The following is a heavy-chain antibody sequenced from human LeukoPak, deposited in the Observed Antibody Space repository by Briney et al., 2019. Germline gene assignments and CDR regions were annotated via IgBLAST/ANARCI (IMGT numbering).Heavy chain of an antibody. CDR2: INHRGST. CDR1: GGSLSGYY. V-gene: IGHV4-34*01. D-gene: IGHD6-19*01. Sequence: SETLSLTCAVYGGSLSGYYWRWLRQPPGKGGEWIGEINHRGSTNYTPSPNSRVTISVDTSKNQFSLKLSSVTAADTAVYYCARGQGSSGWSKSWGPGTLVTVSS. CDR3: ARGQGSSGWSKS. J-gene: IGHJ5*02.